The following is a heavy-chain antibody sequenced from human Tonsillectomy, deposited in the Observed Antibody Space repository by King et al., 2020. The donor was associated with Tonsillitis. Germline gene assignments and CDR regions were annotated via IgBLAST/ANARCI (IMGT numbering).Heavy chain of an antibody. CDR1: GFTFNNYD. V-gene: IGHV3-13*01. D-gene: IGHD2-15*01. J-gene: IGHJ3*01. Sequence: VQLVESGGGSVQPGESLRLSCAASGFTFNNYDMHWVRQGTGKGLEWVSYIGTGGDTYYAGSVQGRFTISRENVDSSLYLHMNSLRAGDTALYFCVRARTGYCTGGSCFSDAFDLWGQGTMVTVSS. CDR2: IGTGGDT. CDR3: VRARTGYCTGGSCFSDAFDL.